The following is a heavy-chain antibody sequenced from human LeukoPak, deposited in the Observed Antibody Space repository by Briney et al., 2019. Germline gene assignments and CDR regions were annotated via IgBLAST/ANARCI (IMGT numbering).Heavy chain of an antibody. CDR2: IIPILGIA. CDR1: GGTFSSYA. D-gene: IGHD2-15*01. J-gene: IGHJ4*02. V-gene: IGHV1-69*04. CDR3: AIDPSGGYCSGGSCYGEDY. Sequence: ASVKVSCKASGGTFSSYAISWVRQAPGQGLEWMGRIIPILGIANYAQKFQGRVTITADKSTSTAYMELSSLRSENTAVYYCAIDPSGGYCSGGSCYGEDYWGQGTLVTVSS.